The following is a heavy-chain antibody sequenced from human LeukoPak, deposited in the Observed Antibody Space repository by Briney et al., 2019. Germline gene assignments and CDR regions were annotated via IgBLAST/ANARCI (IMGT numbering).Heavy chain of an antibody. V-gene: IGHV3-23*01. CDR1: GFTFSGYA. D-gene: IGHD3-3*01. J-gene: IGHJ2*01. CDR2: ISGGSNNI. Sequence: PGGSLRLSCAASGFTFSGYAMNWVRRAPGKGLEWVSSISGGSNNINYAGSVKGRFTTSRDNSQNTLYLQMNSLRADDTAVYYCAKDQGTAIFGMIIPGWYFDLWGRGTLVTVSS. CDR3: AKDQGTAIFGMIIPGWYFDL.